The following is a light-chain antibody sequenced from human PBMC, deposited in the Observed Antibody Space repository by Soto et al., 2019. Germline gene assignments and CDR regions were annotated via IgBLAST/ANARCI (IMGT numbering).Light chain of an antibody. Sequence: TQSPSTLSGSVGDRVTITCRASQTISSWLAWYQQKPGQAPRLLIHDASSRATGTPARFTGSGSGTDFTLTISSLEPEDFAVYYCQLRSSWPPSITFGQGTRLEI. CDR1: QTISSW. CDR3: QLRSSWPPSIT. V-gene: IGKV3-11*01. CDR2: DAS. J-gene: IGKJ5*01.